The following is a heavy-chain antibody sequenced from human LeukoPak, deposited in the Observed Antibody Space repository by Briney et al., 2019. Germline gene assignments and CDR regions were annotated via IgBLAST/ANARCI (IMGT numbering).Heavy chain of an antibody. Sequence: PSETLSLTCTVSGGSISSYYWSWIRQPPGKGLEWIGYIYYSGSTNYNPSLKSRVTISVDTSKNQFSLKLSSVTAADTAVYYCARFWDYDMEYGMDVWGQGTTATVSS. CDR1: GGSISSYY. J-gene: IGHJ6*02. CDR2: IYYSGST. CDR3: ARFWDYDMEYGMDV. V-gene: IGHV4-59*08. D-gene: IGHD3-9*01.